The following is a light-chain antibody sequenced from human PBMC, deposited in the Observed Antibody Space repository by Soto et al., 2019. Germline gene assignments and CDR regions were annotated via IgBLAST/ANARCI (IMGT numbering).Light chain of an antibody. V-gene: IGKV3-20*01. CDR3: QYYSSSLSIT. J-gene: IGKJ5*01. Sequence: ESVLTHSPGILSLSPGERATLSCRASQSVRSTYLAWYQQKPGQAPRLLIHGASSRATGIPDRFSGSGSGTDFTLTISRLEPEDFAVYYCQYYSSSLSITFGQGTRLEIK. CDR2: GAS. CDR1: QSVRSTY.